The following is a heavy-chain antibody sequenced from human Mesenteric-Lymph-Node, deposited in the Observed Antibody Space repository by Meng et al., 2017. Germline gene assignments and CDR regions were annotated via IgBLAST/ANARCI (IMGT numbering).Heavy chain of an antibody. D-gene: IGHD7-27*01. CDR3: WITGDPFDY. Sequence: QPRLQQWGAGLMKPSETLSLTCAVYGGSFGGYYWSWIRQPPGKGLXWIGEINHSGSTNYNPSLKSRVTISVDTSKNQFSLKLSSVTAADTAVYYCWITGDPFDYWGQGTLVTVSS. V-gene: IGHV4-34*01. J-gene: IGHJ4*02. CDR2: INHSGST. CDR1: GGSFGGYY.